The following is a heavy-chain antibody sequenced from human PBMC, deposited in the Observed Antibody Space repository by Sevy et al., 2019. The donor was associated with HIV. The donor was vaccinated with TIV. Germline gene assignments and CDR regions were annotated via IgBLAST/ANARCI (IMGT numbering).Heavy chain of an antibody. Sequence: GGYLRLSCVASGFSLSDYAMHWVRQGPDKGLAWVAVISFDGGNTYYSDAVEGRFTISRDNSKNTVFLQMNSLSPDDTTQYYCAGGPYNSGLRFDFWGQGTLVTVSS. J-gene: IGHJ4*02. CDR2: ISFDGGNT. CDR3: AGGPYNSGLRFDF. CDR1: GFSLSDYA. V-gene: IGHV3-30-3*01. D-gene: IGHD5-12*01.